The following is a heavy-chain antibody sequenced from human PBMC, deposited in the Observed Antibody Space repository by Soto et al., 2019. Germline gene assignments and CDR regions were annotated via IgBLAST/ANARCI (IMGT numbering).Heavy chain of an antibody. J-gene: IGHJ5*02. D-gene: IGHD1-7*01. Sequence: SETLSLTCTVSGGSISSGDYYWSWIRQPPGKGLEWIGYIYYSGSTYYNPSLKSRVTISVDTSKNQFSLKLSSVTAADTAVYYCASGLTGTTSEVWFDPWGQGTLVTVSS. V-gene: IGHV4-30-4*01. CDR1: GGSISSGDYY. CDR3: ASGLTGTTSEVWFDP. CDR2: IYYSGST.